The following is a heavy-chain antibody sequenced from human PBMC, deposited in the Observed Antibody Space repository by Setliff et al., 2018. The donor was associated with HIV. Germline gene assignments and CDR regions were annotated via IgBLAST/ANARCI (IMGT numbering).Heavy chain of an antibody. V-gene: IGHV4-38-2*01. CDR2: IYHGGST. Sequence: PSETLSLTCAVSGYSINSGYYWGWIRQPPGKGLQWIASIYHGGSTYYNPSLRSRVTISVDTSKNLFSLTLDFVTAADTAVYYCARRADYDGSGSPFDYWGQGALVTVSS. CDR3: ARRADYDGSGSPFDY. CDR1: GYSINSGYY. J-gene: IGHJ4*02. D-gene: IGHD3-10*01.